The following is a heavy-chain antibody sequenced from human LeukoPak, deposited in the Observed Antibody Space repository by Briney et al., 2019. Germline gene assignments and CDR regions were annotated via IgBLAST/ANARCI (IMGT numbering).Heavy chain of an antibody. CDR1: GFTFTDYG. CDR2: IRNDGSYE. Sequence: PGGSLRHSCAAPGFTFTDYGMHWVRQAPGKGLEWVAFIRNDGSYEYYPDSVKGRITISRDNSRNALFLQMNSLRAEDTAVYYCAKGGSPSHNWFNSWGQGTLVTVSS. V-gene: IGHV3-30*02. J-gene: IGHJ5*01. D-gene: IGHD2-15*01. CDR3: AKGGSPSHNWFNS.